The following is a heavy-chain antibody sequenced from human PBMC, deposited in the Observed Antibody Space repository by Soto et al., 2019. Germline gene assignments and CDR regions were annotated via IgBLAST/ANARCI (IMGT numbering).Heavy chain of an antibody. J-gene: IGHJ4*02. CDR2: INHSGST. Sequence: PSETLSLTCAFYGWSFSGYYWSWIRQPPGKGLERIGEINHSGSTNYNPSLKSRVTISVDTSKNQFSLKLSSVTAADTAVYYCARMDRDFWSGYFSSFAFDYWGQGTLVTVSS. V-gene: IGHV4-34*01. CDR1: GWSFSGYY. CDR3: ARMDRDFWSGYFSSFAFDY. D-gene: IGHD3-3*01.